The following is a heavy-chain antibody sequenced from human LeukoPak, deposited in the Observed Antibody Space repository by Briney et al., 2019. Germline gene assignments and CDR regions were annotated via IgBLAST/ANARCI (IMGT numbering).Heavy chain of an antibody. Sequence: PGGSLRLSCAASGFTFDDHGMHWVRQAPGKGLEWVSGISWNSGSIGYADSVQGRFTTSRDNAKSTLYQQMNSLRAEDMALYYCTRASGYSSGSIDYWGQGTLVTVSS. V-gene: IGHV3-9*03. CDR1: GFTFDDHG. J-gene: IGHJ4*02. CDR3: TRASGYSSGSIDY. D-gene: IGHD5-18*01. CDR2: ISWNSGSI.